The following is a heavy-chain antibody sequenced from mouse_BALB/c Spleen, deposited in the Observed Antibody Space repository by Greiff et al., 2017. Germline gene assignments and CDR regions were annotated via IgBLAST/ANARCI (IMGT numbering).Heavy chain of an antibody. D-gene: IGHD3-1*01. Sequence: VQLQQSGTVLARPGASVKMSCKASGYTFTSYWMHWVKQRPGQGLEWIGAIYPGNSDTSYNQKFKGKAKLTAVTSTSTAYMELSSLTNEDSAVYYCAIESSGYLMDYWGQGTSVTVSA. CDR1: GYTFTSYW. V-gene: IGHV1-5*01. CDR3: AIESSGYLMDY. J-gene: IGHJ4*01. CDR2: IYPGNSDT.